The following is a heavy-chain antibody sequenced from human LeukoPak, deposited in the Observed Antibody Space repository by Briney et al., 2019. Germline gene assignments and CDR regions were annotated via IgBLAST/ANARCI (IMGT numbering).Heavy chain of an antibody. CDR3: AKDIVVVPAASDAFDI. CDR2: IANDGRDK. V-gene: IGHV3-30*18. D-gene: IGHD2-2*01. J-gene: IGHJ3*02. CDR1: GFSFSSYA. Sequence: PGGSLRLSCAASGFSFSSYAMYWVRQAPGKGPEWVAVIANDGRDKHQADSVKGRFTISRDISKNTLFLQMNSLRVEDTAVYYCAKDIVVVPAASDAFDIWGQGTMVTVSS.